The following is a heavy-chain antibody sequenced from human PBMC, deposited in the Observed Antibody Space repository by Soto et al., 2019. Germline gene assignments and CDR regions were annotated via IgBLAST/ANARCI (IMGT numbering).Heavy chain of an antibody. D-gene: IGHD3-3*02. Sequence: GESLKISCKGSGYSFSSYVIGWVRQMPGKGLEWMGIIYPGDSNTRYSPSFQGQVTISADKSISSAYLQWNSLQASDTAIYYCTRQVLGGFGNDYWGQGTLVTVSS. CDR3: TRQVLGGFGNDY. J-gene: IGHJ4*02. CDR1: GYSFSSYV. V-gene: IGHV5-51*01. CDR2: IYPGDSNT.